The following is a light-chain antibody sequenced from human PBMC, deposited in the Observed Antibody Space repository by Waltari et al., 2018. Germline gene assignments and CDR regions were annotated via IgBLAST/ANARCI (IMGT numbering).Light chain of an antibody. J-gene: IGLJ2*01. CDR2: RNN. CDR1: SSNIGSYY. Sequence: QSVLTQPPSASGTTGQRVTISCSGSSSNIGSYYVYWYQQLPGTAPKLLICRNNQRPSGVPDRFSGSKSGTSASLAISGLRSEDEADYYCAAWDDSLSGVVFGGGTKLTVL. V-gene: IGLV1-47*01. CDR3: AAWDDSLSGVV.